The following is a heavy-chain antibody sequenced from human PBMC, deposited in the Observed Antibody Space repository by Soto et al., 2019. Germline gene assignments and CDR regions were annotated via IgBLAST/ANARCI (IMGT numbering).Heavy chain of an antibody. J-gene: IGHJ3*02. D-gene: IGHD4-17*01. CDR3: TASYRDYVGSAFDI. CDR2: IKSKTDGGTI. Sequence: QLVVSGGGLVKPGGSLRLSCAASGFTFSHAWMNWVRQAPGKGLEWVGSIKSKTDGGTIDYAAPVKGRFTIARDDSDNTLYLKMNSLKTEDTAVYYCTASYRDYVGSAFDIWGQGTMVTVSS. V-gene: IGHV3-15*07. CDR1: GFTFSHAW.